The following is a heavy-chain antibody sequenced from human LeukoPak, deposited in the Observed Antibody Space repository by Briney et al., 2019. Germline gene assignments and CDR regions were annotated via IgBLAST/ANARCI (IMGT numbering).Heavy chain of an antibody. CDR1: GFTVSSNY. J-gene: IGHJ6*02. V-gene: IGHV3-66*04. Sequence: PGGSLRLSCTASGFTVSSNYMSWVRQAPGKGLEWVSVIYSDGSTYYADSVKGRFIISRDNSKNTLYLQMNSLRAEDTAVYYCARHPGGYYGMDVWGQGTTVTVSS. CDR2: IYSDGST. D-gene: IGHD3-16*01. CDR3: ARHPGGYYGMDV.